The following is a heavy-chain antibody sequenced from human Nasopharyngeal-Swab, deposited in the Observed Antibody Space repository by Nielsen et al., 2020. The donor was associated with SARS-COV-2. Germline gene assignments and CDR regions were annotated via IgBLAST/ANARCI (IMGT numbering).Heavy chain of an antibody. V-gene: IGHV4-39*01. CDR2: IYYSGST. D-gene: IGHD6-13*01. J-gene: IGHJ4*02. CDR3: ARPGTGIAAADY. Sequence: RQAPGKGLEWIGSIYYSGSTYYNPSLKSRVTISLDTSKNQFSLKLSSVTAADTAVYYCARPGTGIAAADYWGQGTLVTVSS.